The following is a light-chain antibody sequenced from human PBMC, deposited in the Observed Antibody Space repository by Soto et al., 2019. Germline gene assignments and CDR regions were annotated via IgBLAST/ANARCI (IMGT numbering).Light chain of an antibody. Sequence: DIQMTQSPSSLSASVGDRVTITCRASQTISTYLNWYLQKPGKAPELLIYAASSLQTGVPSRFSGSGSGTDFTLTISSLQPADFATYYCQQSYSTPFTFGPGTKVDIK. V-gene: IGKV1-39*01. CDR3: QQSYSTPFT. J-gene: IGKJ3*01. CDR1: QTISTY. CDR2: AAS.